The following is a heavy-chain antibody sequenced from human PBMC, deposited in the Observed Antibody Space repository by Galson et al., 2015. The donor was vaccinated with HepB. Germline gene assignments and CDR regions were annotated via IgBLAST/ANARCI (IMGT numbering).Heavy chain of an antibody. Sequence: SLRLSCAASGFTFSTYTLHWVRQAPGKGLEWVAVVSDDGSNKFYADSVQGRFTISRDNSKNTLYLQMSRLRAEDTAVYYCARDQAGLYDNSGSYFDYWGQGTLVTVSS. D-gene: IGHD3-22*01. CDR3: ARDQAGLYDNSGSYFDY. J-gene: IGHJ4*02. CDR2: VSDDGSNK. CDR1: GFTFSTYT. V-gene: IGHV3-30-3*01.